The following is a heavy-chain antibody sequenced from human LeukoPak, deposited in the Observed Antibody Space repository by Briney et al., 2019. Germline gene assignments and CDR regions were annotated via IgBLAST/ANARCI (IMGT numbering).Heavy chain of an antibody. Sequence: PGRSLRLSCAASGFTFSSHGMHWVRQAPGKGLEWVAVISYDGSNKYYADSVKGRFTISRDNSKNTLYLQMNSLRAEDTAVYYCAKEWGLTFWFDPWGQGTLVTVSS. D-gene: IGHD7-27*01. CDR1: GFTFSSHG. V-gene: IGHV3-30*18. J-gene: IGHJ5*02. CDR3: AKEWGLTFWFDP. CDR2: ISYDGSNK.